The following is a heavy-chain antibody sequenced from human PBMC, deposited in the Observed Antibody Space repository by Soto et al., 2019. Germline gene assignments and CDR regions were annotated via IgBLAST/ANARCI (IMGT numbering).Heavy chain of an antibody. Sequence: QVQLVQSGAEGKKPGSSVKVSCKASGRTFSSYAISWVRQAPGQGLEWMGGVIPIFGTANYAQKFQGRVTITADESTSTDYMELSSLRSEESYVYYCASYGSGVRRGGGMDVWGQGTTVTVSS. CDR2: VIPIFGTA. V-gene: IGHV1-69*01. CDR3: ASYGSGVRRGGGMDV. J-gene: IGHJ6*02. CDR1: GRTFSSYA. D-gene: IGHD3-10*01.